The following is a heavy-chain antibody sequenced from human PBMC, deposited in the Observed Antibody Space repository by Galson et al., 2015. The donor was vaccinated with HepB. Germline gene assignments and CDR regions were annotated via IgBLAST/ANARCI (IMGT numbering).Heavy chain of an antibody. D-gene: IGHD3-10*01. V-gene: IGHV1-18*01. CDR3: ARGLPYGELSSSWFDP. CDR2: ISAYNGNT. J-gene: IGHJ5*02. CDR1: GYTFTSYG. Sequence: SVKVSCKASGYTFTSYGISWVRQAPGQGLEWMGWISAYNGNTNYAQKLQGRVTMTTDTSTSTAYMELRSLRSDDTAVYYCARGLPYGELSSSWFDPWGQGTLVTVSS.